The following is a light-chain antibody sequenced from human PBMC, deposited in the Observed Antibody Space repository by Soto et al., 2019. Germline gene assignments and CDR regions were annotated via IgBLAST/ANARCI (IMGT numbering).Light chain of an antibody. CDR2: DND. CDR1: SSNIGAGYA. Sequence: QSVLTQPPSVSGAPGQRVTISCTGSSSNIGAGYAVHWYHHLPGTAPKLLISDNDNRPSGVPDRFSGSKSGTSASLAITGLRAEDEADYYCQSYDNSHDWDMVFGGGTKLTVL. V-gene: IGLV1-40*01. CDR3: QSYDNSHDWDMV. J-gene: IGLJ2*01.